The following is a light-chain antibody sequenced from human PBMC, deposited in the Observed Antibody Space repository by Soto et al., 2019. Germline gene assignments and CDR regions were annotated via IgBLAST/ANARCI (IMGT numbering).Light chain of an antibody. CDR3: HHYET. J-gene: IGKJ1*01. V-gene: IGKV3-20*01. CDR2: GAS. CDR1: QSVSSN. Sequence: EIVLTQSPGTLSLSPGERATLSCRASQSVSSNLAWYQQKPGQAPRLLMYGASISAAGVPDRFSGSGSGTEFTLTISRLEPEDFTVYYCHHYETFGQGTKVDIK.